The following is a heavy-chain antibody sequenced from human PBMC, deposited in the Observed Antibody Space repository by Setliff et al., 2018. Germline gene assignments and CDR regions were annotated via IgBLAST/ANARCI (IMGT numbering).Heavy chain of an antibody. CDR3: ARTYYYASSGYRGYYYYLDV. V-gene: IGHV1-46*01. CDR1: GYTFSNYY. D-gene: IGHD3-22*01. Sequence: ASVKVSCKASGYTFSNYYIHWVRQAPGQGLEWMGIINPSGGYTNYAQKFRGRVTMTRDTSTSTVYMDLTSLRSEDTAVYYCARTYYYASSGYRGYYYYLDVWGKGTTVTVSS. CDR2: INPSGGYT. J-gene: IGHJ6*03.